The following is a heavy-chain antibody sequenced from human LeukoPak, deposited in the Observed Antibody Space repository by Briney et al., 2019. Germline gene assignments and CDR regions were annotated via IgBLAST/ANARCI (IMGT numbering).Heavy chain of an antibody. CDR3: ARVGSGWYLFSGYYYYGMDV. CDR2: MNPNSGNT. V-gene: IGHV1-8*01. Sequence: ASVKVSCKASGYTFTSYDINWVRQATGQGLEWMGWMNPNSGNTGYAQKFQGRVTMTRNTSISTAYMELSSLRSEDTAVYYCARVGSGWYLFSGYYYYGMDVWGQGTTVTVSS. CDR1: GYTFTSYD. D-gene: IGHD6-19*01. J-gene: IGHJ6*02.